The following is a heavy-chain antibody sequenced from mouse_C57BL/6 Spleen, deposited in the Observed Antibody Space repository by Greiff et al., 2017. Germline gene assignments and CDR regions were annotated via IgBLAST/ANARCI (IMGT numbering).Heavy chain of an antibody. CDR3: ARTDSGYFDY. V-gene: IGHV3-6*01. CDR2: ISYDGSN. J-gene: IGHJ2*01. CDR1: GYSITSGYY. D-gene: IGHD1-3*01. Sequence: EVKLQESGPGLVKPSQSLSLTCSVTGYSITSGYYWNWIRQFPGNKLEWMGYISYDGSNNYNPSLKNRISITRDTSNNQFFLKLNSVTTEDTATYDCARTDSGYFDYWGQGTTLTVSS.